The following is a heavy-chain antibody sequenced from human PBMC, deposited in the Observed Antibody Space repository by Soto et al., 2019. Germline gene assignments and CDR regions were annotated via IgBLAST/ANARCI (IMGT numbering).Heavy chain of an antibody. Sequence: EVQLLESGGGLVQPGGSLRLSCAASGFTFSTYAMTWVRQAPGEGLEWVSVISGSGDNTYYEDSVKGRFTISRDNPKNTLYLQMNSLTSEDTAVYYCAKDGARVATISTPDHWGQGTLVTVSS. V-gene: IGHV3-23*01. CDR3: AKDGARVATISTPDH. J-gene: IGHJ4*02. CDR1: GFTFSTYA. CDR2: ISGSGDNT. D-gene: IGHD5-12*01.